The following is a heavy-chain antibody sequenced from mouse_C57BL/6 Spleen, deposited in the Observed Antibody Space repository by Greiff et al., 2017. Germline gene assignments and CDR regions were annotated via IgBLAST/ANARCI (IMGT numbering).Heavy chain of an antibody. CDR2: ISNGGGST. J-gene: IGHJ3*01. V-gene: IGHV5-12*01. CDR3: ARHNWDGGFAY. Sequence: DVMLVESGGGLVQPGGSLKLSCAASGFTFSDYYMYWVRQTPEKRLEWVAYISNGGGSTYYPDTVKGRFTISRDNAKNTLYLQMSRLKSEETAKYYSARHNWDGGFAYWGQGTLVTVSA. CDR1: GFTFSDYY. D-gene: IGHD4-1*01.